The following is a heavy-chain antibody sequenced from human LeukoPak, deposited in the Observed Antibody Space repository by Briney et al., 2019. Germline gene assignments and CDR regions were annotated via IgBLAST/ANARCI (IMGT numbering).Heavy chain of an antibody. D-gene: IGHD3-16*02. CDR2: IYYSGST. J-gene: IGHJ5*02. Sequence: SETLSLTCTVSGGSISSYYWSWIRQPPGKGLEWIGYIYYSGSTNYNPSLKSRVTISVDTSKNQFSLKLSSVTAADTAVYYCAMTVTYYDYVWGSYRLKWFDPWGQGTLVTVSS. CDR1: GGSISSYY. V-gene: IGHV4-59*01. CDR3: AMTVTYYDYVWGSYRLKWFDP.